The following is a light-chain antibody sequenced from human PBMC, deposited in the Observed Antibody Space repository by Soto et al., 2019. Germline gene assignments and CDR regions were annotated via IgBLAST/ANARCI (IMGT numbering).Light chain of an antibody. Sequence: QSALTQPPSASGSPGQSVTISCTGTSSDVGGYNYVSWYQQYPGKAPKLIIYEVDKRPSGVPDRFSGSKSGNTASLTVSGLQAEDEADYYCTSKAGSKYLVFGGGTKLTVL. J-gene: IGLJ2*01. CDR1: SSDVGGYNY. V-gene: IGLV2-8*01. CDR2: EVD. CDR3: TSKAGSKYLV.